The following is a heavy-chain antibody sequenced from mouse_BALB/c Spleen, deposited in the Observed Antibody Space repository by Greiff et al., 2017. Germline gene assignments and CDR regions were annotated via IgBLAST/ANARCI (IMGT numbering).Heavy chain of an antibody. CDR1: GYSFTSYW. CDR3: TREDSLLRIRNY. CDR2: IYPGNSDT. Sequence: EVQLQQSGTVLARPGASVKMSCKASGYSFTSYWMHWVKQRPGQGMEWIGAIYPGNSDTSYNQKFKGKAKLTAVTSTSTAYMELSSLTNEDSAVYYCTREDSLLRIRNYWGQGNTLTVTS. D-gene: IGHD1-2*01. V-gene: IGHV1-5*01. J-gene: IGHJ2*01.